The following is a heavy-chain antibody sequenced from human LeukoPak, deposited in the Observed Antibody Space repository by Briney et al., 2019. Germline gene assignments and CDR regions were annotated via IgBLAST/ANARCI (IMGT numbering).Heavy chain of an antibody. J-gene: IGHJ4*02. CDR1: RFTFSSQS. CDR2: IRGSGDNT. V-gene: IGHV3-23*01. D-gene: IGHD3/OR15-3a*01. CDR3: VKWTGYGMN. Sequence: GGSLRLPCAASRFTFSSQSMTWVRQAPGKGLEWVSGIRGSGDNTYYGDSVKGRFTISRDNSKSTMYLQMNSLRVEDTAVYYCVKWTGYGMNWGQGTLVTVSS.